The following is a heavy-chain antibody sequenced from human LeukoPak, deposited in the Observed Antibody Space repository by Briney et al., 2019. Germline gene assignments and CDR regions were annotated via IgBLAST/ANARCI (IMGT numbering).Heavy chain of an antibody. D-gene: IGHD5-18*01. CDR1: GGSISSGGYY. V-gene: IGHV4-30-2*01. CDR3: ARAELWLPFDY. CDR2: IYHSGST. Sequence: SETLSLTCTVSGGSISSGGYYWSWIRQPPGKGLEWIGYIYHSGSTYYNPSLKSRVTISVDRSKNQFSLKLSSVTAADTAVYYCARAELWLPFDYWGQGTLVTVSS. J-gene: IGHJ4*02.